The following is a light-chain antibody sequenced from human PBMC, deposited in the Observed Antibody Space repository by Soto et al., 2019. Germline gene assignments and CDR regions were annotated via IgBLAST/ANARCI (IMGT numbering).Light chain of an antibody. CDR1: QSVNTY. Sequence: EIVLTQSPATLSLSPGERATLSCRASQSVNTYLAWCQQRPGQAPRLLMYDASNRATGIPAGFSGRGSGTDFTLTLDSLEHEDFAVYYCQQRSNWPLTFGGGTKVEIK. V-gene: IGKV3-11*01. CDR3: QQRSNWPLT. CDR2: DAS. J-gene: IGKJ4*01.